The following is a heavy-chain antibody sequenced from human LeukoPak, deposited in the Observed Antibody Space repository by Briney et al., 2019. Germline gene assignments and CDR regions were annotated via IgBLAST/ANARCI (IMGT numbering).Heavy chain of an antibody. D-gene: IGHD4-11*01. CDR1: GGSISSGDYY. V-gene: IGHV4-30-4*01. J-gene: IGHJ5*02. Sequence: PSQTLSLTCTVSGGSISSGDYYWSWIRQPPGEGLEWIGYIYYSGITYYNPSLKSRVTISVDTSKNQFSLKLTSVTAADTAVYFCARGDDYQNWFDPWGQGTLVTVSS. CDR3: ARGDDYQNWFDP. CDR2: IYYSGIT.